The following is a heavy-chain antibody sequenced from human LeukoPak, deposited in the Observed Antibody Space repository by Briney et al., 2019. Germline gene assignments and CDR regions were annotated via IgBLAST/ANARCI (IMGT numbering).Heavy chain of an antibody. V-gene: IGHV4-59*01. J-gene: IGHJ3*02. CDR2: IYYTGNT. Sequence: SETLSLTCTVSGGSTSPYYWSWIWQSLGKGLEWIGHIYYTGNTNHNHSLKSRVTISVDASKNRISLKLSSVSAADRAVYYCASVASYGLRAYDNWGQGTMVTVSS. D-gene: IGHD3-10*01. CDR1: GGSTSPYY. CDR3: ASVASYGLRAYDN.